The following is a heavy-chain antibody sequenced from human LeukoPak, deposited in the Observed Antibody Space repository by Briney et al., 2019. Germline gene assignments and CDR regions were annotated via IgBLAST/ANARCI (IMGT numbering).Heavy chain of an antibody. CDR1: GGSITSDGFH. V-gene: IGHV4-39*01. CDR2: IYYNGNT. D-gene: IGHD2-2*01. CDR3: ASLWPYQLSAFDI. Sequence: PSESLSLTCTVSGGSITSDGFHWGWVRQPPGKGLEWIGVIYYNGNTYYSVSLKSRVTISVDTFKRQFSLKLNSVTAADTAVYYCASLWPYQLSAFDIWGQGTMVTVSS. J-gene: IGHJ3*02.